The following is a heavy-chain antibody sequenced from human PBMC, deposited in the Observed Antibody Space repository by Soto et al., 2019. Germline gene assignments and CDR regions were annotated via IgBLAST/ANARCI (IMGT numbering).Heavy chain of an antibody. CDR3: AARGSRDYYMDV. CDR1: GFTFTSSA. CDR2: IVVGTGNT. Sequence: GASVKVCCKACGFTFTSSALQWARQAHRQRLEWIGWIVVGTGNTNYAQKFQERVTITRDMSTSTAYMELNSLRSDDTAVYYCAARGSRDYYMDVWRKGTTVTVSS. V-gene: IGHV1-58*01. J-gene: IGHJ6*03. D-gene: IGHD2-2*01.